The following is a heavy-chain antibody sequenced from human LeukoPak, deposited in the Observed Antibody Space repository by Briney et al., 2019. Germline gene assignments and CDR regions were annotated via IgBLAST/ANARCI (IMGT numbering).Heavy chain of an antibody. V-gene: IGHV4-31*03. D-gene: IGHD3-10*01. CDR3: ARLHGSGKNYFGY. J-gene: IGHJ4*02. CDR1: GGSITKDNYY. CDR2: IYYSGST. Sequence: SQTLSLTRTVGGGSITKDNYYSSWVRQHPGKGLEWIGYIYYSGSTYYNPSLKSRVTLLVDSSKSHFSLKLTSVSTADGAVYYCARLHGSGKNYFGYWGQGTLVTVSS.